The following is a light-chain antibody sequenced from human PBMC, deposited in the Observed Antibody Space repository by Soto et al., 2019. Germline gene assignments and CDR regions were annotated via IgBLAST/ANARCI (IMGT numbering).Light chain of an antibody. CDR3: SSYTSSSTSDLV. V-gene: IGLV2-14*01. CDR1: SSDVGGYKY. J-gene: IGLJ2*01. Sequence: QSALTQPASVSGSPGQSITISCTGTSSDVGGYKYVSWYQQYPGKAPKLMIYEVSNRPSGVSNRFSGSKSGNTASLTISGLQAEDEADYYCSSYTSSSTSDLVFGGGTKLTVL. CDR2: EVS.